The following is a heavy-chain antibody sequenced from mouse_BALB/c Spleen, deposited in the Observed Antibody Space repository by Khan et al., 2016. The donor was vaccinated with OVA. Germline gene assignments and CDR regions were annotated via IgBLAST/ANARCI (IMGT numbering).Heavy chain of an antibody. CDR1: GFSLTTYG. D-gene: IGHD2-14*01. Sequence: QVQLKQSGPGLVQPSQSLSITCTVSGFSLTTYGVHWVRQSPGKGLEWLGVIWSGGGTDYNAAFISRLSISKDNSTSQVFFKMNSLQADDTAMYYCARNSYMYDFTYWGQGTLVTVSA. CDR3: ARNSYMYDFTY. V-gene: IGHV2-2*01. CDR2: IWSGGGT. J-gene: IGHJ3*01.